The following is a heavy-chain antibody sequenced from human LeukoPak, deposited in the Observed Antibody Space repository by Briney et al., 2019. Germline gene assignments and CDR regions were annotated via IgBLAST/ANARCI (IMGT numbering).Heavy chain of an antibody. Sequence: PSQTLSLTCTVSGGSISSGSYYWSWIRQPAGTGLEWIGRIYTSGSTNYNPSLKSRVTISVDTSKNQFSLKLSSVTAADTAVYYCARDTTVHFDYCDQGTLVTVSS. V-gene: IGHV4-61*02. D-gene: IGHD4-17*01. J-gene: IGHJ4*02. CDR2: IYTSGST. CDR1: GGSISSGSYY. CDR3: ARDTTVHFDY.